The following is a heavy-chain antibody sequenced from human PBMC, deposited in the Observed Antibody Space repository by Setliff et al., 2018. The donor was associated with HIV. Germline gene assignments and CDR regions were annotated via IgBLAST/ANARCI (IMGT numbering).Heavy chain of an antibody. CDR1: GFNFDAYA. CDR3: ARDLDAGTTKIFDY. J-gene: IGHJ4*02. CDR2: ISYDGSNQ. V-gene: IGHV3-30*04. Sequence: GGSLRLSCAASGFNFDAYAMHWVRQSPGKGPEWVALISYDGSNQYYRDSVKGRFTISRENSKKMLYLQMNILRPEDTGVYYCARDLDAGTTKIFDYWGQGTLVTVSS. D-gene: IGHD1-1*01.